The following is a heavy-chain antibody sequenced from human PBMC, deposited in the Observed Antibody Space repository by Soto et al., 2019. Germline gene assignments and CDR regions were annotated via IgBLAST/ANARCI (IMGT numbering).Heavy chain of an antibody. CDR2: IDPSDSYT. J-gene: IGHJ6*02. D-gene: IGHD3-3*01. Sequence: GESLKISCKGSGYSFTSYWISWVRQMPGKGLEWMGRIDPSDSYTNYSPSFQGHVTISADKSISTAYLQWSSLKASDTALYYCARLHYVTIFGVVYGMDVWGQGTTVTVSS. CDR1: GYSFTSYW. CDR3: ARLHYVTIFGVVYGMDV. V-gene: IGHV5-10-1*01.